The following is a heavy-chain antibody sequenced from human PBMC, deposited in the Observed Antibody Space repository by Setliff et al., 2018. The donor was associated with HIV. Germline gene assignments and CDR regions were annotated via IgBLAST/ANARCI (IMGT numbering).Heavy chain of an antibody. CDR3: ARVFGPFDY. CDR1: GFTFSSYD. V-gene: IGHV3-13*01. CDR2: IGTGGDT. Sequence: PGGSLRLSCEASGFTFSSYDFHWVRQAAGKGLEWVSAIGTGGDTYYVDSVKGRFTISRENARNSLYLQMNSLRAEDTAVYYCARVFGPFDYWGQGTLVTVSS. D-gene: IGHD3-10*02. J-gene: IGHJ4*02.